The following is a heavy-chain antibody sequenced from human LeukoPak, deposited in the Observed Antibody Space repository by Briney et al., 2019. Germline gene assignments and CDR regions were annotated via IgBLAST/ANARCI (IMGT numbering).Heavy chain of an antibody. CDR3: AQGQRLLWFGELLIWFDP. Sequence: SETLSLTCTVSGYSVSSGYYWGWIRQPPGKGLEWIGSMYHSGDTYYNPSLKSRVTISVDTSKNQLSLKLSSVTAADTAVYYCAQGQRLLWFGELLIWFDPWGQGTLVTVSS. CDR2: MYHSGDT. D-gene: IGHD3-10*01. CDR1: GYSVSSGYY. V-gene: IGHV4-38-2*02. J-gene: IGHJ5*02.